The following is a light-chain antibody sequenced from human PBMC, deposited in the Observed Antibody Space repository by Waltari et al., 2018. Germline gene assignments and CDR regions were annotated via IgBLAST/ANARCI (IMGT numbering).Light chain of an antibody. V-gene: IGLV2-14*01. Sequence: SALTQPASVSGSPGQSITISCTGPSSDVGGYNSVPWYQQHPGKAPKLMIYDVVNRPSGISNRFSGSKSGNTASLTISGLQAEDEGDYYCSSYTSTSTYVFGTGTKVTVL. CDR2: DVV. CDR3: SSYTSTSTYV. J-gene: IGLJ1*01. CDR1: SSDVGGYNS.